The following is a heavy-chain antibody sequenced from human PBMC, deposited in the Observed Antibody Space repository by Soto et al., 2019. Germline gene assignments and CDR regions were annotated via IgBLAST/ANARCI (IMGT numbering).Heavy chain of an antibody. CDR1: GGTFSSYA. V-gene: IGHV1-69*13. Sequence: EASVKVSCKASGGTFSSYAISWVRQAPGQGLEWMGGIIPIFGTANYAQKFQGRVTITADESTSTAYMELSSLRSEDTAVYYCARNFGVVIIPHQPLLYYYGMDVWGQGTTVTVSS. D-gene: IGHD3-3*01. CDR2: IIPIFGTA. CDR3: ARNFGVVIIPHQPLLYYYGMDV. J-gene: IGHJ6*02.